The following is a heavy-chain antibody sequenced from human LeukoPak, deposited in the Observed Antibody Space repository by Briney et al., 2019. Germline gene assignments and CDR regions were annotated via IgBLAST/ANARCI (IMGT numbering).Heavy chain of an antibody. CDR1: GFTFSSYW. J-gene: IGHJ4*02. CDR2: ISSSGSTI. V-gene: IGHV3-48*04. CDR3: ARAGVDSSGYYYQGFDY. D-gene: IGHD3-3*01. Sequence: TGGSLRLSCAASGFTFSSYWMNWVRQAPGKGLEWVSYISSSGSTIYYADSVKGRFTISRDNAKNSLYLQVNSLTAEDAAVYYCARAGVDSSGYYYQGFDYWGQGTQVTVSS.